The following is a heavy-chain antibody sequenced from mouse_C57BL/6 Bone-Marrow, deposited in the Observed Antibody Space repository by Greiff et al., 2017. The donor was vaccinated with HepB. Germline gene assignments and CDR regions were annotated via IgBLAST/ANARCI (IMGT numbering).Heavy chain of an antibody. CDR2: IDPENGDT. CDR1: GFNIKDDY. V-gene: IGHV14-4*01. CDR3: TTMMDY. J-gene: IGHJ4*01. Sequence: EVQLQQSGAELVRPGASVKLSCTASGFNIKDDYMHWVKQRPEQGLEWIGWIDPENGDTEYATKFQGKATITADTSAHTAYLQLSSLTSADTAVYYCTTMMDYGGQGTSVTVSS.